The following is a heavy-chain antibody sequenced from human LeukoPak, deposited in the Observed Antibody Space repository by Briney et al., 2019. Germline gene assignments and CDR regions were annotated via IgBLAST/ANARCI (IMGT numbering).Heavy chain of an antibody. D-gene: IGHD5-18*01. CDR2: IKQDGSEK. CDR1: GFTFSSYW. V-gene: IGHV3-7*01. Sequence: GGSLRLSCAASGFTFSSYWMSWVRQAPGKGLEWVANIKQDGSEKYYVDSVKGRFTISRDNAKNSLYLQMNSLRAEDTAVYYCARDQYSYGYDWFDPWGQGTLVTVSS. J-gene: IGHJ5*02. CDR3: ARDQYSYGYDWFDP.